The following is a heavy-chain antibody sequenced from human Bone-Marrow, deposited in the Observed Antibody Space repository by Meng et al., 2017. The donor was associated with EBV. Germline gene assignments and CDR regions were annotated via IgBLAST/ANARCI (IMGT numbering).Heavy chain of an antibody. Sequence: GEVVQFGGEVKKPWASVKVSCKASGGTFSSHAISWVRQAPGQGLEWMGGIIPIFGTANYAQKFQGRVTITADESTSTAYMELSSLRSEDTAVYYCARFPNNYDSSGYGYWGQGTLVTVSS. CDR1: GGTFSSHA. D-gene: IGHD3-22*01. CDR3: ARFPNNYDSSGYGY. CDR2: IIPIFGTA. J-gene: IGHJ4*02. V-gene: IGHV1-69*01.